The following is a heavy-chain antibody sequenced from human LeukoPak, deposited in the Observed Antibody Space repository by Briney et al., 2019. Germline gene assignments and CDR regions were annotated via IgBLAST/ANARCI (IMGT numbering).Heavy chain of an antibody. CDR1: GDSTSSGPCY. CDR2: IYSGGST. CDR3: AREGSIYYYDSSGYLGY. Sequence: SQTLSLTCTVSGDSTSSGPCYWSWIRQPAGKELEWIGRIYSGGSTSYNPSLKSRVTISVDTSKNQFSLKLSSVTAADTAIYYCAREGSIYYYDSSGYLGYWGQGTLVTVSS. J-gene: IGHJ4*02. D-gene: IGHD3-22*01. V-gene: IGHV4-61*02.